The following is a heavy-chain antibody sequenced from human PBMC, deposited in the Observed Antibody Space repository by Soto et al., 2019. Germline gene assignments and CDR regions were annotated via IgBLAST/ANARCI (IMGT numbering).Heavy chain of an antibody. CDR1: GGSFKDYL. CDR3: ARRGKGSCCAPDS. CDR2: ISHTGSA. Sequence: QVQLRQWGAGLLAPWDTLSLTCAVYGGSFKDYLWNWIRQSPAKGLECIGEISHTGSADCNPSLRSRVTISVEPSKNQFSLKLTSVTAADTAVYYCARRGKGSCCAPDSWGQGTLVIVSS. V-gene: IGHV4-34*01. D-gene: IGHD6-19*01. J-gene: IGHJ4*02.